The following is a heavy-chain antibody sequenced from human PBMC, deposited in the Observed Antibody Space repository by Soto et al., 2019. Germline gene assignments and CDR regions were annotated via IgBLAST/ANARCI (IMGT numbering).Heavy chain of an antibody. CDR1: GFTFSSYS. CDR2: ISSRSSTI. J-gene: IGHJ4*02. Sequence: GGSLRLSCAASGFTFSSYSMNWVRQAPGKGLEWVSYISSRSSTIYYADSVKGRFTISRDNAKNSLYLQMNSLRAEDTALYYYASDQGASWPLNWGQGTLVTVSS. CDR3: ASDQGASWPLN. D-gene: IGHD2-2*01. V-gene: IGHV3-48*01.